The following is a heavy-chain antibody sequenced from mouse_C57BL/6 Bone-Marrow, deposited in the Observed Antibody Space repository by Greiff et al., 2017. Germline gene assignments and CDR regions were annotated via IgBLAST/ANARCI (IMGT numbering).Heavy chain of an antibody. CDR1: GYTFTSYA. CDR3: ARLEFDGSSGDWYFDV. V-gene: IGHV1-85*01. D-gene: IGHD1-1*01. J-gene: IGHJ1*03. Sequence: QVQLQQSGPELVKPGASVKLSCKASGYTFTSYAINWVKQRPGQGLDWIGWIYPRYGSTKYNAKFKGKATLTVDTSSSTAYMELHSLTSEDSAVYFCARLEFDGSSGDWYFDVWGTGTTVTVSS. CDR2: IYPRYGST.